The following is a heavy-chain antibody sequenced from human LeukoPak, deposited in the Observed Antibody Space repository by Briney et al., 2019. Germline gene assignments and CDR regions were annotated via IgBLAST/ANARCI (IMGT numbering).Heavy chain of an antibody. CDR3: ARDQGRGGTTVGS. D-gene: IGHD1-1*01. J-gene: IGHJ4*02. CDR1: GYTFTSYG. V-gene: IGHV1-18*01. CDR2: ISAYNGYT. Sequence: ASVKVSCKASGYTFTSYGISWVRQAPGQGLEWMGWISAYNGYTNYAQKLQDRVTMTTDTSTSIAYMELRSLISDDTAVYFCARDQGRGGTTVGSWGQGTLVTVSS.